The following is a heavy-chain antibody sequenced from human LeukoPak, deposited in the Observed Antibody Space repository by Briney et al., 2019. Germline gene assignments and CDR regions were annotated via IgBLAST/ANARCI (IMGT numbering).Heavy chain of an antibody. CDR3: ARDPYNTILYRLAH. J-gene: IGHJ4*02. Sequence: TGGSLRLSCAGSGFAFGTYAMSRVRQAPGMGLEWVSSISADGQVTYYADSVEGRFTVSRDNSKSTLYLQLNSLRAKDTATYYCARDPYNTILYRLAHWGQGTLVTVSS. D-gene: IGHD3-10*01. CDR1: GFAFGTYA. V-gene: IGHV3-23*01. CDR2: ISADGQVT.